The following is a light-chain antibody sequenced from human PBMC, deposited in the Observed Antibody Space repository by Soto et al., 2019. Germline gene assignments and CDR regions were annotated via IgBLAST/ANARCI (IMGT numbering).Light chain of an antibody. J-gene: IGLJ1*01. Sequence: QSALTQPASVSGSPGQSITISCTGSITNVGSYTLVSWYQQHPDNAPKLIIYDDTERPSGVSDRFSASKSGNTASLTISGLQADDEADYYCCSYAGGSAYVFGTGTKLTVL. CDR1: ITNVGSYTL. CDR3: CSYAGGSAYV. V-gene: IGLV2-23*01. CDR2: DDT.